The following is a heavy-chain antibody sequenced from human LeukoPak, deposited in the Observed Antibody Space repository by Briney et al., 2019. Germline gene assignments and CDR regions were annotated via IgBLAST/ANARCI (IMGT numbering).Heavy chain of an antibody. CDR2: ISAYNGNT. D-gene: IGHD3-22*01. J-gene: IGHJ3*02. CDR1: GYTFTSYG. Sequence: ASVKVSCKASGYTFTSYGISWVRQAPRQGLEWMGWISAYNGNTNYAQKLQGRVTMTTDTSTSTAYMELRSLRSDDTAVYYCARVEWGAPKRTYYYDSSGYYAHVAFDIWGQGTMVTVSS. V-gene: IGHV1-18*01. CDR3: ARVEWGAPKRTYYYDSSGYYAHVAFDI.